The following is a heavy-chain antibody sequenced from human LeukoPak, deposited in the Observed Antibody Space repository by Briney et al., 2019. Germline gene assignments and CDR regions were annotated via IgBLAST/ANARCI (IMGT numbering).Heavy chain of an antibody. CDR2: IYYRGST. D-gene: IGHD4-17*01. Sequence: SQTLSLTCTVSGGSISSGGYYWSWLRQRPGKGLEWLGYIYYRGSTNYNPSLKSRVTFSVDTSKNQFSLKLNSVTAADTAVYYCARGGDYGDLRYFDYWGQGTLVTVSS. CDR1: GGSISSGGYY. CDR3: ARGGDYGDLRYFDY. J-gene: IGHJ4*02. V-gene: IGHV4-61*08.